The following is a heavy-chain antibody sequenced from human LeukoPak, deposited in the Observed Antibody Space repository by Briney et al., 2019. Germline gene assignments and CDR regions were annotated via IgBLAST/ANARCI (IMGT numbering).Heavy chain of an antibody. V-gene: IGHV4-31*03. CDR1: GGSISSGGYY. CDR3: VLSDFWSGYHLYDY. CDR2: IYYSGST. Sequence: SETLSLTCTVSGGSISSGGYYWSWIRQHPGKGLEWIGYIYYSGSTYYNPSLKSRVTISVDTSKNQFSLKLSSVTAADTAVYYCVLSDFWSGYHLYDYWGQGTLVTVSS. D-gene: IGHD3-3*01. J-gene: IGHJ4*02.